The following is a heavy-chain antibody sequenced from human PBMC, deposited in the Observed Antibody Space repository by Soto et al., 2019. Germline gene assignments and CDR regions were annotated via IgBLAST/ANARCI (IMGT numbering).Heavy chain of an antibody. V-gene: IGHV3-49*03. J-gene: IGHJ5*02. CDR2: IRSKAYGGTT. CDR3: TRDPGLRDGDYLNWFDP. Sequence: GGSLRLSCTASGFTFGDYAMSWFRQAPGKGLEWVGFIRSKAYGGTTEYAASVKGRFTISRDDSKSIAYLQMNSLKTEDTAVYYCTRDPGLRDGDYLNWFDPWGQGTLVTVSS. CDR1: GFTFGDYA. D-gene: IGHD4-17*01.